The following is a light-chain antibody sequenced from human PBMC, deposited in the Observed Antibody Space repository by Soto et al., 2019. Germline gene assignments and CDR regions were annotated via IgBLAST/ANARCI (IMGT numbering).Light chain of an antibody. CDR2: DAS. CDR1: QSVSSY. V-gene: IGKV3-11*01. J-gene: IGKJ4*01. Sequence: EIVLTQSPATLSLSPGERATLSCRASQSVSSYLAWYQQKPGQAPRLLIYDASNRATGIPARFSGSVSGTDFTLTISSLEPEDFAVYYCQQRSNLPPTFGGGTKVEIK. CDR3: QQRSNLPPT.